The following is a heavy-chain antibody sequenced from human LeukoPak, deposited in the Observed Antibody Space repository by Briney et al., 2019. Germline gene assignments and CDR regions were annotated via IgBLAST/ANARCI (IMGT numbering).Heavy chain of an antibody. CDR1: GVSISAYY. D-gene: IGHD4-17*01. CDR2: IYPGESIYASENT. J-gene: IGHJ4*02. V-gene: IGHV4-4*07. Sequence: SETLSLTCSVSGVSISAYYWSWIRQPAGKGLEWIGRIYPGESIYASENTNYNPSLKSRVSMSGDTSKNQVSLRLRSVTAADTAVYYCARDPTTVTTIFDSWGQGTLVTVSS. CDR3: ARDPTTVTTIFDS.